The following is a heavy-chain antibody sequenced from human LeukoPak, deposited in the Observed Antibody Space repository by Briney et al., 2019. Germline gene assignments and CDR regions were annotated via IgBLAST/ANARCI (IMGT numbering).Heavy chain of an antibody. CDR3: ARGQRVLSGYEDEDY. CDR1: GFTFSNYG. J-gene: IGHJ4*02. CDR2: IRYDGSNK. D-gene: IGHD5-12*01. Sequence: PGGSLRLSCAASGFTFSNYGMHWVRQAPGKGLECVAFIRYDGSNKYYADSVRGRFTISRDNSKNTLYLQMNSLRPEDTAVYCCARGQRVLSGYEDEDYWGQGTLVTVSS. V-gene: IGHV3-30*02.